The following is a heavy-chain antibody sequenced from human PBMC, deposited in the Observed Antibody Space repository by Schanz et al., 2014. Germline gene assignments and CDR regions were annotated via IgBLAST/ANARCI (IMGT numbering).Heavy chain of an antibody. Sequence: QVQLVQSGAEVKKPGASVKVSCKASGYTFTSYSMHWVRQAPGQGLEWMGRIIPSLGLAKYEQKFQDKVTITADTSTNTAYMELSSLTSEDTAVHYCARGRGFYDYWRQGTLVTVSS. CDR2: IIPSLGLA. CDR3: ARGRGFYDY. CDR1: GYTFTSYS. J-gene: IGHJ4*02. D-gene: IGHD3-10*01. V-gene: IGHV1-69*09.